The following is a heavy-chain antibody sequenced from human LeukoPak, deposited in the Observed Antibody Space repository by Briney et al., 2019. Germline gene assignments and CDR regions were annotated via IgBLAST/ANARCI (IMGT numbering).Heavy chain of an antibody. J-gene: IGHJ4*02. CDR3: AKDLSYGDYGAFFDY. D-gene: IGHD4-17*01. CDR1: GFTFSSYD. V-gene: IGHV3-30*18. Sequence: PGGSLRLSCAASGFTFSSYDMHWVRQAPGKGLEWVAVISYDGSNKYYADSVKGRFSISRDNSKNTLYLQMNSLRAEDTAVYYCAKDLSYGDYGAFFDYWGQGTLVTVSS. CDR2: ISYDGSNK.